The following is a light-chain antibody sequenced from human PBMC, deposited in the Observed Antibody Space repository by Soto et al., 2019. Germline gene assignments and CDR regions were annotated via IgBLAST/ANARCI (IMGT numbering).Light chain of an antibody. Sequence: DIQMTQSPSSLSASVGDRVTITCRASQSISNYLNWYQQKPGKAPNLLISGASSLQSGVPSRFSGSGSGTDFTLTINSLQREDIATYYCQQSYTTWWTFGQGTKVEIK. V-gene: IGKV1-39*01. CDR1: QSISNY. CDR2: GAS. J-gene: IGKJ1*01. CDR3: QQSYTTWWT.